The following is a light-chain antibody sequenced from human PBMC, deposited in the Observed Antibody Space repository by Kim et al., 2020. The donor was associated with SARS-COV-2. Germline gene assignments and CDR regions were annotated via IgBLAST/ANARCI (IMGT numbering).Light chain of an antibody. J-gene: IGKJ4*01. CDR3: QHRYTVPPLT. CDR2: DAS. V-gene: IGKV3-11*01. CDR1: QTISTY. Sequence: SPGERATLSCRASQTISTYLAWYQHKPGQAPRLLIHDASNRATGIPARFSGSGSGTDFTLTISSLEPEDFAVYYCQHRYTVPPLTFGGGTKVDIK.